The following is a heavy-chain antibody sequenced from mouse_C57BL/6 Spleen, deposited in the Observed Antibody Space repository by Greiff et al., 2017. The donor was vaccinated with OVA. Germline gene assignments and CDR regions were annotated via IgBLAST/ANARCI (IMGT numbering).Heavy chain of an antibody. CDR1: GFTFSDYY. J-gene: IGHJ2*01. CDR2: INYDGSST. D-gene: IGHD2-4*01. V-gene: IGHV5-16*01. CDR3: ARDGDDYGGYYFDY. Sequence: EVKLMESEGGLVQPGSSMKLSCTASGFTFSDYYMAWVRQVPEKGLEWVANINYDGSSTYYLDSLKSRFIISRDNAKNILYLQMSSLKSEDTATYYCARDGDDYGGYYFDYWGQGTTLTVSS.